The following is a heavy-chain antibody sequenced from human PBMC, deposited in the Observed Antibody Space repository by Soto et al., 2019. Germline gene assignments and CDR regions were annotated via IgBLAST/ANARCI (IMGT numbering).Heavy chain of an antibody. D-gene: IGHD2-15*01. V-gene: IGHV3-30*18. J-gene: IGHJ3*02. CDR3: AKVLGRGRYCSGGSCYSLAFDI. CDR1: GFTFSSYG. CDR2: ISYDGSNK. Sequence: GGSLRLSCAASGFTFSSYGMHWVRQAPGKGLERVAVISYDGSNKYYADTVKGRFTISRDNSKNTLFLNLNSLRVEDTVVYYCAKVLGRGRYCSGGSCYSLAFDIWGQGTMVTVSS.